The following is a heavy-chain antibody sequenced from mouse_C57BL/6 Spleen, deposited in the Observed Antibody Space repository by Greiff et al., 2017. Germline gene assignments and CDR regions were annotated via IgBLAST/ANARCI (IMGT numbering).Heavy chain of an antibody. J-gene: IGHJ2*01. CDR2: ISYDGSN. D-gene: IGHD4-1*01. CDR1: GYSITSGYY. CDR3: ARDWEGY. V-gene: IGHV3-6*01. Sequence: DVQLQESGPGLVKPSQSLSLTCSVTGYSITSGYYWNWIRQFPGNKLEWMGYISYDGSNNYNPSLKNRISITRDTSKNQFFLKLNSVTTEDTATYYCARDWEGYWGQGTTLTVSS.